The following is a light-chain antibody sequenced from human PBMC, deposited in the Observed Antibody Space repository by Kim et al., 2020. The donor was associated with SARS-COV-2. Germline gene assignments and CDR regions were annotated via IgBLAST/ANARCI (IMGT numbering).Light chain of an antibody. CDR1: SSDVGDYNF. CDR2: EVS. J-gene: IGLJ1*01. V-gene: IGLV2-14*01. CDR3: GSYTSSTPLYV. Sequence: QSALTQPASVSGSPGQSITISCTGTSSDVGDYNFVSWYQQHPGKAPKLMIYEVSDRPSGVSNRFSGSKSGNTASLTISGLQAEDEAEYYCGSYTSSTPLYVFGTGTKVTVL.